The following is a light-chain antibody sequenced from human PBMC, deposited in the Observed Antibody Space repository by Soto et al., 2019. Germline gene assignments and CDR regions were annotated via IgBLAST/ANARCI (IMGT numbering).Light chain of an antibody. CDR2: AAS. Sequence: AIRMTEAPSSLAASTRDRRTMTWRASQGISSYFACYQQQPPNAPHLLIYAASTLQSGVPPRFNGSGSGTDFTLTISCLQSADFATYYCQQSYSTLWTFGQGTKVDIK. CDR1: QGISSY. J-gene: IGKJ1*01. V-gene: IGKV1-8*01. CDR3: QQSYSTLWT.